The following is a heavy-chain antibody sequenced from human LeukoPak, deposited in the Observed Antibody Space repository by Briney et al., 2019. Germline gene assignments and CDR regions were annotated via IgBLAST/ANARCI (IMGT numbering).Heavy chain of an antibody. CDR3: ARGTMVRGVKAHRFDY. CDR2: INHSGST. CDR1: GGSFSGYY. J-gene: IGHJ4*02. V-gene: IGHV4-34*01. D-gene: IGHD3-10*01. Sequence: SETLSLTCAVYGGSFSGYYWSWIRQPPGKGLEWIGEINHSGSTNYNPSLKSRVTISVDTSKNQFSLKLSSVTAADTAVYYCARGTMVRGVKAHRFDYWGQGTLVTVSS.